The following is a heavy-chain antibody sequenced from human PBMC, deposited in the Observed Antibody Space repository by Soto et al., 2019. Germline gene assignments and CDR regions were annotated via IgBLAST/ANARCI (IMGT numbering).Heavy chain of an antibody. Sequence: EVQLVESGGGLVQPGGSLRLSCAASAFTLSTYGMSWVRQAPGKGQEWVATIKRDGSETHYVDSVKGRFTISRDNAENSLYLQMNSLRAEDTAVDYCVRGCGRASCPYYLDVWGKGTTVTVSS. D-gene: IGHD2-2*01. CDR2: IKRDGSET. CDR3: VRGCGRASCPYYLDV. V-gene: IGHV3-7*01. CDR1: AFTLSTYG. J-gene: IGHJ6*03.